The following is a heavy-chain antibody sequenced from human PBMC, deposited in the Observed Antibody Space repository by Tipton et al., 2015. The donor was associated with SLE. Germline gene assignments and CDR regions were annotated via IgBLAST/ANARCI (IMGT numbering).Heavy chain of an antibody. Sequence: TLSLTCIVSGGSIKNHYWSWIRQAPGMGLEWIGYIYYSGGTNYNPSLKSRVTMSVDTSKNQFSLKLTSLTAADTALYYCVKDTGLGWMTNAGFDAWGQGTMVTVS. CDR2: IYYSGGT. CDR1: GGSIKNHY. J-gene: IGHJ3*01. CDR3: VKDTGLGWMTNAGFDA. D-gene: IGHD2-8*02. V-gene: IGHV4-59*11.